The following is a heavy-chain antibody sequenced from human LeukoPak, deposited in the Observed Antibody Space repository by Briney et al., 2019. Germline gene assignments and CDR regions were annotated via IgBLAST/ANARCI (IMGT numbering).Heavy chain of an antibody. CDR3: ARDNNPYYFDY. D-gene: IGHD1/OR15-1a*01. V-gene: IGHV3-21*01. CDR2: ISSSSYI. CDR1: GFTFSSYS. Sequence: PGGSLRLSCAASGFTFSSYSMNWVRQAPGKGLEWVSSISSSSYIYYADLVKGRFTISRDNAKNSLYLQMNSLRAEDTAVYYCARDNNPYYFDYWGQGTLVTVSS. J-gene: IGHJ4*02.